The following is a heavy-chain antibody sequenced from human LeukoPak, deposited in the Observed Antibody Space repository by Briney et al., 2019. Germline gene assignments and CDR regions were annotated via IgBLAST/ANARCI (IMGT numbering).Heavy chain of an antibody. J-gene: IGHJ4*02. D-gene: IGHD2-21*02. Sequence: PGGSLRLSCAASGFSFSSYTMNWVRQAPGKGLEWVSIISSSSSYIYYADPVKGRFTISRDNAKNALYLQMNSRRVEDTAVYYCARDGRCGGDCYASWGQGTLVTVSS. CDR3: ARDGRCGGDCYAS. V-gene: IGHV3-21*01. CDR1: GFSFSSYT. CDR2: ISSSSSYI.